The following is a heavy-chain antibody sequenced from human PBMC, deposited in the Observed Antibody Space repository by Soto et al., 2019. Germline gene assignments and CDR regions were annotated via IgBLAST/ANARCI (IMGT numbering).Heavy chain of an antibody. J-gene: IGHJ4*02. CDR3: ARDPYYFDSSGYYHYFDY. Sequence: SETLSLTCTVSGGSISNYYWSWIRQPPGKGLEWIGYIYSSRTTYYNPSLKSRITISVDTSKNQFSLKLNSVTAADTAVYFCARDPYYFDSSGYYHYFDYWGQGTLVTVSS. CDR2: IYSSRTT. CDR1: GGSISNYY. D-gene: IGHD3-22*01. V-gene: IGHV4-4*09.